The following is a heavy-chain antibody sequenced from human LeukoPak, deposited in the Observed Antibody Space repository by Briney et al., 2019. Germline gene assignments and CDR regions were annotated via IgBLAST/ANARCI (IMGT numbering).Heavy chain of an antibody. CDR1: GGTFSSYA. V-gene: IGHV1-69*01. CDR3: ASKHYGDYYFDY. D-gene: IGHD4-17*01. CDR2: IIPIFGTA. J-gene: IGHJ4*02. Sequence: ASVKVSCKASGGTFSSYAISWVRQAPGQGLEWMGGIIPIFGTANYAQKFQGRVTITADESTSTAYMELSSLRSEDTAVYYCASKHYGDYYFDYWGQGTLVTVSS.